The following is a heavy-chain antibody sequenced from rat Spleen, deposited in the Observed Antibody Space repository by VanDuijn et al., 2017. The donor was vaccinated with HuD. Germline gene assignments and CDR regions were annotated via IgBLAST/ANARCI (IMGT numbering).Heavy chain of an antibody. V-gene: IGHV2-41*01. CDR1: GFSLTSYN. CDR2: IWHTGGT. Sequence: ESGPGLVQPSQTLSLTCTVAGFSLTSYNVHWVRQPPGKGLEWMGVIWHTGGTRYNSALKSRLSISKDTSKSQVFLEMNSLQTEDTATYYCAREPPLAYYFDYWGQGVMVTVSS. CDR3: AREPPLAYYFDY. D-gene: IGHD3-1*01. J-gene: IGHJ2*01.